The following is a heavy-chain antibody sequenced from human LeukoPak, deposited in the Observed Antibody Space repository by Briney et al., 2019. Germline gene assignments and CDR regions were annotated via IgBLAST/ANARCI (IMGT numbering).Heavy chain of an antibody. CDR1: GFTFSSYA. J-gene: IGHJ4*02. CDR2: ISGSGGST. CDR3: AKVDYYDSSGYYHNYFDY. V-gene: IGHV3-23*01. D-gene: IGHD3-22*01. Sequence: GGSLRLSCAASGFTFSSYAMSWVRQAPGKGLEWVSAISGSGGSTYYADSVKGRFTISRDNSKNTLYLQMNSLRAEDTAVYYCAKVDYYDSSGYYHNYFDYWGQGTLVTVSS.